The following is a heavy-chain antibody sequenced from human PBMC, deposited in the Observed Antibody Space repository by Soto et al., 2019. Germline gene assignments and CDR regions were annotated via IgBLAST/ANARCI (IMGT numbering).Heavy chain of an antibody. CDR2: IIPISGTA. CDR1: GGTFSSYA. Sequence: QVPLVQSGAEVKKPGSSVKVSCKASGGTFSSYAISWVRQAPGQGLEWMGGIIPISGTANYAQKFQGRVTITADESTSTAYMVLSSLRSEDTAVYYCARSQGSSTSLEIYYYYYHGMDVWRQGTTVTVSS. V-gene: IGHV1-69*01. D-gene: IGHD2-2*01. CDR3: ARSQGSSTSLEIYYYYYHGMDV. J-gene: IGHJ6*02.